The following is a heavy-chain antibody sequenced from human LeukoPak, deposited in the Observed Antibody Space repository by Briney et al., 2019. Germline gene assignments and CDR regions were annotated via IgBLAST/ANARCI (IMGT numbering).Heavy chain of an antibody. CDR3: ARSGLTYYYDSSGYYYLGY. Sequence: SQTLSLTCTVSGGSISSGSYYWSWIRQPAGKGLEWVGRIYTSGSTNYNPSLKSRVAISVDTSKNQFSLKLTSVTAADTAVYYCARSGLTYYYDSSGYYYLGYWGQGTLVTVSS. CDR2: IYTSGST. J-gene: IGHJ4*02. CDR1: GGSISSGSYY. D-gene: IGHD3-22*01. V-gene: IGHV4-61*02.